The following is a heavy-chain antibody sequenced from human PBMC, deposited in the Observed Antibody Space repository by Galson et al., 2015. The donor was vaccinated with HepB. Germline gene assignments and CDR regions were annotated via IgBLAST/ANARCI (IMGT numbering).Heavy chain of an antibody. Sequence: SLRLSCAASGFTFDDYGMSWVRQAPGKGLEWVAVIWYDGSNKYYADSVKGRFTISRDNSKNTLYLQMNSLRAEDTAVYYCARDLSESSGWDGGFDYWGQGTLVTVSS. CDR2: IWYDGSNK. V-gene: IGHV3-33*08. CDR3: ARDLSESSGWDGGFDY. D-gene: IGHD6-19*01. J-gene: IGHJ4*02. CDR1: GFTFDDYG.